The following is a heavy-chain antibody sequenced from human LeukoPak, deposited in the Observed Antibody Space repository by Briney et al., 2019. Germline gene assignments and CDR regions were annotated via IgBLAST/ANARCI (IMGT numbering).Heavy chain of an antibody. V-gene: IGHV3-7*01. CDR2: IKQDGSEK. CDR3: ARGHVDTTMTGEFDY. J-gene: IGHJ4*02. CDR1: GFTFSSYW. D-gene: IGHD5-18*01. Sequence: GGSLRLSCAASGFTFSSYWMSWVRQAPGKGLEWVANIKQDGSEKYYVDSVKGRFTISRDNAKNSLCLQMNSLRAEDTAVYYCARGHVDTTMTGEFDYWGQGTLVTVSS.